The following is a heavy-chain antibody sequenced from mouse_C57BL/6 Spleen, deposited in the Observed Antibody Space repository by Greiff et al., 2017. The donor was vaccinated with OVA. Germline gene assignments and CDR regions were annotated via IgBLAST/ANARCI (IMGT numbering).Heavy chain of an antibody. V-gene: IGHV5-4*01. CDR1: GFTFSSYA. CDR2: ISDGGSYT. Sequence: EVQLVESGGGLVKPGGSLKLSCAASGFTFSSYAMSWVRQTPEKRLEWVATISDGGSYTYYPDNVKGRFTISRDNAKNNLYLQMSHLKSEDTAMYYCARRGDGYYAMDYWGQGTSVTVSS. J-gene: IGHJ4*01. CDR3: ARRGDGYYAMDY.